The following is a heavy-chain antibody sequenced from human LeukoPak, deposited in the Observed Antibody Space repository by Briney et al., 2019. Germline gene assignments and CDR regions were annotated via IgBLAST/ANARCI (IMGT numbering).Heavy chain of an antibody. J-gene: IGHJ4*02. CDR2: ISGSSGHT. D-gene: IGHD3-3*01. CDR1: ALTFSSYA. CDR3: AKVGFSEMEWLLYSDH. V-gene: IGHV3-23*01. Sequence: SGGSLRLSCAASALTFSSYAMSWVRQAPGKGLEWVSAISGSSGHTYYADSVKGRFTISRDNSKNTLYLQMNSLRAEDTAVYYCAKVGFSEMEWLLYSDHWGQGTLVTVSS.